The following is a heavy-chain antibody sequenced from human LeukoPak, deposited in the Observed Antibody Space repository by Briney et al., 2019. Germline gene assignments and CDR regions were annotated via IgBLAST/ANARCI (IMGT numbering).Heavy chain of an antibody. D-gene: IGHD3-16*01. Sequence: GSLRPSCAASGFTFSSYSMNWVRQAPGKGLEWVSSISSSSSYIYYADSVKGRFTISRDNAKNSLYLQMNSLRAEDTAVYYCARDSGATGEVKFNPWGQGTLVTVSS. CDR2: ISSSSSYI. CDR1: GFTFSSYS. CDR3: ARDSGATGEVKFNP. V-gene: IGHV3-21*01. J-gene: IGHJ5*02.